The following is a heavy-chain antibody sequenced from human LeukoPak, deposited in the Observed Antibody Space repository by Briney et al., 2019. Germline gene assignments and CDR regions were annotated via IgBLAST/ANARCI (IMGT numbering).Heavy chain of an antibody. V-gene: IGHV1-18*04. CDR1: GYTFTSYG. CDR3: ARDYYGSGSLNWFDP. CDR2: ISAYNGNT. D-gene: IGHD3-10*01. J-gene: IGHJ5*02. Sequence: ASVKVSCKASGYTFTSYGISWVRQAPGQGLEWMGWISAYNGNTNYAQKLQGRVTMTTDTSTSTAYMELRSLRSDDTAVYYCARDYYGSGSLNWFDPWGPGTLVTVSS.